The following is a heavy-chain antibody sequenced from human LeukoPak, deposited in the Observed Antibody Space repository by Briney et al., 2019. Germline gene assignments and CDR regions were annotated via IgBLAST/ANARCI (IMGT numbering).Heavy chain of an antibody. D-gene: IGHD5-12*01. CDR3: AKGRGCSGYVRGIDY. J-gene: IGHJ4*02. CDR1: GFTFSSYG. Sequence: GGSLRLSCAASGFTFSSYGMHWVRQAPGKGLEWVAVISYDGSNKYYADSVKGRFTISRDNSKNTLYLQMNSLRAEDTAVYYCAKGRGCSGYVRGIDYWGQGTLVTVSS. V-gene: IGHV3-30*18. CDR2: ISYDGSNK.